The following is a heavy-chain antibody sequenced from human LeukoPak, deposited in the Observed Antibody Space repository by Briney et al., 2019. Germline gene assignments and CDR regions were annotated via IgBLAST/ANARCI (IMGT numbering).Heavy chain of an antibody. J-gene: IGHJ4*02. CDR2: IKQDGSEK. D-gene: IGHD3-22*01. V-gene: IGHV3-7*01. CDR3: AGELYDSSGYYYFDY. CDR1: GFTFSSYW. Sequence: PGGSLRLSCAASGFTFSSYWMSWVRQAPGKGLEWVANIKQDGSEKYYVDSVKGRFTISRDNAKNSLYLQMNSLRAEDTAVYYCAGELYDSSGYYYFDYWGQGTLVTVSS.